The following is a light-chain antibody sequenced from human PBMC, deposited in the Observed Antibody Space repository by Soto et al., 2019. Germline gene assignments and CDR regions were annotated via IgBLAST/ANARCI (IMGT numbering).Light chain of an antibody. J-gene: IGKJ2*01. V-gene: IGKV1-17*01. CDR2: GAY. Sequence: DIQMTQSPSSLSASVGDRVTLTCRASQVIANNLGWFKQKTGKATKRLIYGAYTLEGGVPSRFSGSGSAKEFTITISSLQPEDFAIYYWMQHHTYPFTFGQGTKLEI. CDR3: MQHHTYPFT. CDR1: QVIANN.